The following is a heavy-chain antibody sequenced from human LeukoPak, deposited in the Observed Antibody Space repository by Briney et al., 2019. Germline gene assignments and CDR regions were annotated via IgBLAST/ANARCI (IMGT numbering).Heavy chain of an antibody. J-gene: IGHJ4*02. CDR3: AALDHGHDF. V-gene: IGHV3-74*01. CDR1: GFTFNTYW. Sequence: GGSLRLSCAASGFTFNTYWMHWVRQAPGKGLVWVSRIKSDGSSPAYADSVRGRFTISRDNAKNTLYLQMNSLRADDTAMYYCAALDHGHDFWGQGTLVTVSS. CDR2: IKSDGSSP.